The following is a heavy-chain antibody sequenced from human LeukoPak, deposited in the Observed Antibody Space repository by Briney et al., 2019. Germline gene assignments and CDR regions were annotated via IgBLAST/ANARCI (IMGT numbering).Heavy chain of an antibody. J-gene: IGHJ4*02. D-gene: IGHD5-12*01. CDR3: AREEVAYSGYGIDY. Sequence: GGSLRLSCAASGFTFSSYAMHWVRQAPGKGLEWVAVISYDGSNKYYADSVKGRFTISRDNSKNTLYLQMNSLRAEDTAVYYCAREEVAYSGYGIDYWGQGTLVTVSS. V-gene: IGHV3-30-3*01. CDR1: GFTFSSYA. CDR2: ISYDGSNK.